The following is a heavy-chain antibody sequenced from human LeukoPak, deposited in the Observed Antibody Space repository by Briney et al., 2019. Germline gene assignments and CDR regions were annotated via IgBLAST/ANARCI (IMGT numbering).Heavy chain of an antibody. CDR1: GFTLGSHD. V-gene: IGHV3-13*01. CDR2: ISSGFHT. CDR3: ARETYYFDY. J-gene: IGHJ4*02. Sequence: PGGSLRLSCTASGFTLGSHDMHWVRQTTGEGLEWVAAISSGFHTFYAASVKGRFTVSRDDAKNSLYLQMNSLRAEDTAVYYCARETYYFDYWGQGTLVTVSS.